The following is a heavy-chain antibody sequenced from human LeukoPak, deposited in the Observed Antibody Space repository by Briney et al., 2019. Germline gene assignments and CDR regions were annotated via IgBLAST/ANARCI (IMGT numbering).Heavy chain of an antibody. D-gene: IGHD5-18*01. J-gene: IGHJ4*02. V-gene: IGHV1-18*01. CDR2: SSPYNGNT. CDR3: ARGTRLPLDY. Sequence: ASVKVSCKASGGTFSSYAISWVRQAPGQGLEWMGWSSPYNGNTNYAQKLRGRVTMTTDTSTSTAYMELRSLRSDDTAVYYCARGTRLPLDYWGQGTLVTVSS. CDR1: GGTFSSYA.